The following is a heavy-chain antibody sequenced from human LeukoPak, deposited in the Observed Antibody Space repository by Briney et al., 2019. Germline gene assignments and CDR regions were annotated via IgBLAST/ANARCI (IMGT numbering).Heavy chain of an antibody. CDR3: ARTPQGRGWYPTDY. CDR1: GGSISSYY. CDR2: IYYSGST. V-gene: IGHV4-59*01. D-gene: IGHD6-19*01. Sequence: SETLSLTCTVSGGSISSYYWSWIRQPPGKGLEWIGYIYYSGSTNYNPSLKSRVTISVDTSKNQFSLKLSSVTAADTAVYYCARTPQGRGWYPTDYWGQGTLVTVSS. J-gene: IGHJ4*02.